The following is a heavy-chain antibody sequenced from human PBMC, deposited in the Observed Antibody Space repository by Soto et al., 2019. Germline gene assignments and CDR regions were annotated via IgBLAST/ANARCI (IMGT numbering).Heavy chain of an antibody. J-gene: IGHJ4*02. CDR1: GFTFSSYA. CDR3: ARTTVTKSRDY. Sequence: EVQLLESGGGLVQPGGSLRLSCAASGFTFSSYAMSWVRQAPGKGLEYVSSITGSGGNTYYADSVRGRFTISRDNSKDTLYLQMNSLRVEDTAVYYCARTTVTKSRDYWGQGTQVTVSS. D-gene: IGHD4-17*01. CDR2: ITGSGGNT. V-gene: IGHV3-23*01.